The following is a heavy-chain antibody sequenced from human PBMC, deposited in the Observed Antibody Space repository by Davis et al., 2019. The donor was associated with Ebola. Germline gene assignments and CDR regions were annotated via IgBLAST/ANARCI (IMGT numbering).Heavy chain of an antibody. J-gene: IGHJ4*02. CDR3: TSGTNYDSSGYSPDY. CDR1: GFTSSGTA. CDR2: IRSKANSYAT. D-gene: IGHD3-22*01. V-gene: IGHV3-73*01. Sequence: GGSLRLSCPASGFTSSGTAMHWVRQASVKGLEWVGRIRSKANSYATAYAASVKGRFTISRDDSKNTAYLQMNSLKTEDTAVYYCTSGTNYDSSGYSPDYWGQGTLVTVSP.